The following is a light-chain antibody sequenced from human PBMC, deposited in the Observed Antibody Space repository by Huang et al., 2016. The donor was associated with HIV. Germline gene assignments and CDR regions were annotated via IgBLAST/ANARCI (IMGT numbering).Light chain of an antibody. CDR3: MQGTHWPLYT. J-gene: IGKJ2*01. CDR2: KVS. V-gene: IGKV2-30*01. Sequence: DVVMTQSPLSLPVTLGQPASISCRSSQSPVYSDGNTYLNWFQQRPGQSPRRLIYKVSTRDSGVPDRFSGSGSGTDFTLKINRVEAEDVGFYYGMQGTHWPLYTFGQGTKLEIK. CDR1: QSPVYSDGNTY.